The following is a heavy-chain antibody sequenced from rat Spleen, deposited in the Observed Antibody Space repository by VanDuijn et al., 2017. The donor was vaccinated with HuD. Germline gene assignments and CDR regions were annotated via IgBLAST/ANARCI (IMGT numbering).Heavy chain of an antibody. CDR1: GFTFSDYG. CDR3: GRHGYSSYFDY. CDR2: ISSDGGRN. Sequence: EVQLVESGGGLVQPGRSLKLSCAASGFTFSDYGMAWVRQAPTKGLEWVATISSDGGRNFYRDSVKGRFTISRDNAKSSLYLQMDSLRSGDTATYYCGRHGYSSYFDYWGQGVMVTVSS. J-gene: IGHJ2*01. D-gene: IGHD1-11*01. V-gene: IGHV5-29*01.